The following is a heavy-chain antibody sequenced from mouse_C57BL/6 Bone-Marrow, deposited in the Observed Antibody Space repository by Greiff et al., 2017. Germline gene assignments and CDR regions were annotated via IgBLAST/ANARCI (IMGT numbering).Heavy chain of an antibody. CDR3: TRGPWSYAMDY. Sequence: EVQLQQSGTVLARPGASVKMSCKTSGYTFTSYWMHWVKQRPGQGLEWIGAIYPGNSDTSYNQKFKGKAKLTAVTSASNAYMGLSSLTNEVSAVYYCTRGPWSYAMDYWGQGTSVTVSS. J-gene: IGHJ4*01. V-gene: IGHV1-5*01. CDR2: IYPGNSDT. CDR1: GYTFTSYW.